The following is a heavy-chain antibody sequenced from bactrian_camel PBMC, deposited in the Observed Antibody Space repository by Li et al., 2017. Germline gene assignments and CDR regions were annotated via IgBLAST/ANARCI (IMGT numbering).Heavy chain of an antibody. CDR2: SIYSDGST. D-gene: IGHD5*01. Sequence: HVQLVESGGGSVLAGGSLRLSCSVAANAYMRYCMGWFRQAPGKEREVVAVASIYSDGSTNYANSVKGRFTISRDDAAKTLYLQMNSLKAEDTAMYYCAADEEGYVTVGALVSTDFEYWGQGTQVTVS. CDR1: ANAYMRYC. J-gene: IGHJ4*01. CDR3: AADEEGYVTVGALVSTDFEY. V-gene: IGHV3-3*01.